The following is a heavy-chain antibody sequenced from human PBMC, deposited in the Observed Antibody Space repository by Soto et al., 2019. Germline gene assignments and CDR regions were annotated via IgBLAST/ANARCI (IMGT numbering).Heavy chain of an antibody. CDR2: IYPGDSDT. V-gene: IGHV5-51*01. D-gene: IGHD1-20*01. J-gene: IGHJ4*02. Sequence: PGESLKISCKGSGYSFISYWIGWVRQMPGKGLEWMGIIYPGDSDTRYSPSFQGQVTISADKSISTAYLQWSSLKASDTAMYYCARHRSYNWNYFDYWGQGTLVTVSS. CDR1: GYSFISYW. CDR3: ARHRSYNWNYFDY.